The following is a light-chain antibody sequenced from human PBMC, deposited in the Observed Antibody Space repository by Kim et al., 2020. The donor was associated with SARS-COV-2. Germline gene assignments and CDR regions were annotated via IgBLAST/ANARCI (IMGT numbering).Light chain of an antibody. Sequence: QSALTQPASLSGSPGQSITISCTGTSSDVGTYHLVSWYQQHPDKAPKLMISEVNKRPSGVSNRFSGSKSGNTASLTISGLQAEDEANYFCCSFVGSDNWVFGGGTQLTVL. CDR2: EVN. J-gene: IGLJ3*02. CDR3: CSFVGSDNWV. V-gene: IGLV2-23*02. CDR1: SSDVGTYHL.